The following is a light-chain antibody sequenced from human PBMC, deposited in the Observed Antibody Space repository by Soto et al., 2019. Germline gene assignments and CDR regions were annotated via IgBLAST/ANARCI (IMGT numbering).Light chain of an antibody. CDR1: RMVCYKSNNKNH. Sequence: IVMIQALDCLAVSVGDGWTITFKRSRMVCYKSNNKNHLAWYQQQPGQPPQLIIYWASTRESGVPARFSGSGSGTDFTLTISSLEAEDVAFYWCQQYFDVPFTFGGGHKGDIK. CDR3: QQYFDVPFT. V-gene: IGKV4-1*01. J-gene: IGKJ4*01. CDR2: WAS.